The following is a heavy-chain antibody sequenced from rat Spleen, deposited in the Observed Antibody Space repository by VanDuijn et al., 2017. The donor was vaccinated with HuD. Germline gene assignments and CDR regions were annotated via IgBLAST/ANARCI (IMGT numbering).Heavy chain of an antibody. V-gene: IGHV5-7*01. Sequence: EVQLVESGGGLVQPGRSLKLSCAASGLTLSDYYMAWVRLPPTKGLEWVATISSDGGRNYYRDSVKGRFTISRDNAKSSLYLQMDSLRSEDTASYYCVRHGYTRYYFDYWGQGVMVTVSS. CDR2: ISSDGGRN. D-gene: IGHD1-9*01. CDR3: VRHGYTRYYFDY. J-gene: IGHJ2*01. CDR1: GLTLSDYY.